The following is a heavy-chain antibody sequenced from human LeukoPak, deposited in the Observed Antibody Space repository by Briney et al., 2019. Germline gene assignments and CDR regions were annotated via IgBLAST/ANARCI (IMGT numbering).Heavy chain of an antibody. CDR1: GYTLSTYG. V-gene: IGHV3-48*02. Sequence: GGSLRLSCAASGYTLSTYGVNWVSQAPGKGLEWVSYIGTSSSTIYYADSVKGRFTISRDNAKNSLYLQMNSLRDEDTAVYYCARHDYGGNSGDYWGQGTLVTVSS. CDR3: ARHDYGGNSGDY. J-gene: IGHJ4*02. CDR2: IGTSSSTI. D-gene: IGHD4-23*01.